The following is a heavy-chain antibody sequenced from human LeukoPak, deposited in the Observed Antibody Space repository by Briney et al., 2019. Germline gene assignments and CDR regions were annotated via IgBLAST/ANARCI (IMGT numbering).Heavy chain of an antibody. Sequence: GASVTVSCKASGYTFTVYYMHWVRQAPGQGLEWMGWINPNSGGTNYAQKFQGRVTMTRGTSISTAYMELSRLRSDDTAVYYCARTEFGEVDYWGQGTLVTVSS. V-gene: IGHV1-2*02. CDR3: ARTEFGEVDY. CDR2: INPNSGGT. D-gene: IGHD3-10*01. J-gene: IGHJ4*02. CDR1: GYTFTVYY.